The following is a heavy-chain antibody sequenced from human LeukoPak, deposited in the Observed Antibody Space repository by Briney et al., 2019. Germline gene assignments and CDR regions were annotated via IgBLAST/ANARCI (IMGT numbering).Heavy chain of an antibody. J-gene: IGHJ5*02. D-gene: IGHD3-22*01. CDR3: ARVILFQDYYDSSGYYYWFDP. V-gene: IGHV1-18*01. CDR1: GYTFTSYG. Sequence: ASVKVSCKASGYTFTSYGISWVRQAPGQGLEWMGWISAYNGNTNYAQKFQGRVTMTTDTSTSTAYMELRSLGSDDTAVFYCARVILFQDYYDSSGYYYWFDPWGQGTLVTVSS. CDR2: ISAYNGNT.